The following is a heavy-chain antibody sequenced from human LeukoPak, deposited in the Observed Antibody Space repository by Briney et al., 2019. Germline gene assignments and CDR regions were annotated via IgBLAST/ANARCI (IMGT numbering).Heavy chain of an antibody. V-gene: IGHV4-34*01. CDR1: GGSFSGYF. CDR3: ARGPGYCSGGRCYGGWFDP. J-gene: IGHJ5*02. Sequence: SETLSLTCAVYGGSFSGYFWSWIRQPPGKGLEWIGEINHSGSTIYNPSLEGRVTISLDTSKKQCSLKLTSVTAADTAVYYCARGPGYCSGGRCYGGWFDPWGQGTLVTVSS. CDR2: INHSGST. D-gene: IGHD2-15*01.